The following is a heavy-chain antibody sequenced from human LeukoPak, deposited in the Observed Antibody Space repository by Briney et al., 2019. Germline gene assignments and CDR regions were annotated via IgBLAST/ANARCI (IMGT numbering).Heavy chain of an antibody. Sequence: GGSLRLSCAAPGFTFSSYSMNWVRQAPGKGLEWVSSISRSSTYIYYADSVKGRFTISRDNAKNSLYLQMNSLRAEDTALYYCARDDYGSGSWNDYWGQGTLVTVSS. CDR2: ISRSSTYI. CDR1: GFTFSSYS. CDR3: ARDDYGSGSWNDY. V-gene: IGHV3-21*04. J-gene: IGHJ4*02. D-gene: IGHD3-10*01.